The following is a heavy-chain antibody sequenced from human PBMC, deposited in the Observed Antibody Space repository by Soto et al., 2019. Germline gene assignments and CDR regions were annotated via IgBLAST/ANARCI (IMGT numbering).Heavy chain of an antibody. D-gene: IGHD6-19*01. CDR1: GFTFSSYG. CDR2: IWYDGSNK. Sequence: AGGSLRLSCAASGFTFSSYGMHWVRQAPGKGLEWVAVIWYDGSNKYYADSVKGRFTISRDNSKNTLYLQMNSLRAEDTAVYYCARDQYVAGYYFDYWGQGTLVTVSS. CDR3: ARDQYVAGYYFDY. J-gene: IGHJ4*02. V-gene: IGHV3-33*01.